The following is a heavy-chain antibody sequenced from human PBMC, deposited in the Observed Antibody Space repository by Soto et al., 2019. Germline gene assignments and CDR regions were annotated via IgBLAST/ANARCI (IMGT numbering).Heavy chain of an antibody. D-gene: IGHD3-3*01. Sequence: ASVKVSCKASGYTFTSYGISWVRQAPGQGLEWMGWISAYNGNTNYAQKLQGRVTMTTDTSTSTAYMELRSLRSDDTAVYYCARAGLYDYFWSGYYNPPFDICGQGTLVP. J-gene: IGHJ3*02. CDR1: GYTFTSYG. CDR2: ISAYNGNT. V-gene: IGHV1-18*01. CDR3: ARAGLYDYFWSGYYNPPFDI.